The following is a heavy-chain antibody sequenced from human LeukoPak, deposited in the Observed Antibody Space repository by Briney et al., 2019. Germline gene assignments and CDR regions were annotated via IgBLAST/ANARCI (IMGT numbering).Heavy chain of an antibody. V-gene: IGHV3-66*01. CDR2: IYSGGST. D-gene: IGHD3-10*01. Sequence: GGSLRPSCAASGFTVSSNYMSWVRQAPGRGLEWVPVIYSGGSTYYADSVKGRFTISRDNSKNTLFLQMNSLRAGDTAVYYCARGTVTMVDYWGQGTLVTVSS. CDR1: GFTVSSNY. CDR3: ARGTVTMVDY. J-gene: IGHJ4*02.